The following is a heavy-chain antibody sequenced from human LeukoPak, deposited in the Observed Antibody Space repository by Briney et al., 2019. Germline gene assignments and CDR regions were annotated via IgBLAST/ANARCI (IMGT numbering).Heavy chain of an antibody. J-gene: IGHJ4*02. CDR1: GFTFSNYA. CDR2: INGSGDET. CDR3: ARDLVGATSTFAY. D-gene: IGHD1-26*01. V-gene: IGHV3-23*01. Sequence: GGSLRLSCAGSGFTFSNYAMNWVRQAPGKGLEWVSGINGSGDETYFADSVRGRFTISRDNSKNTLYLQMNSLRAEDTALYYCARDLVGATSTFAYWGQGTLVTVSS.